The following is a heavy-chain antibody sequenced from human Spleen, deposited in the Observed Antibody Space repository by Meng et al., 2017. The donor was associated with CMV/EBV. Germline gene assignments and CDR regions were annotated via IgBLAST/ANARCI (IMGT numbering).Heavy chain of an antibody. CDR3: AREGTFCSGTSCYYEFDM. Sequence: SETLSLTCTVSGDSISSGSFYWSWIRQPPGKGLEWIGHIDFTGSTKYNPSLKNRVTMSVDTSKTEFSLKRTSVTAADTAVYYCAREGTFCSGTSCYYEFDMWGQGRVVTVSS. D-gene: IGHD2-2*01. V-gene: IGHV4-61*01. CDR1: GDSISSGSFY. CDR2: IDFTGST. J-gene: IGHJ3*02.